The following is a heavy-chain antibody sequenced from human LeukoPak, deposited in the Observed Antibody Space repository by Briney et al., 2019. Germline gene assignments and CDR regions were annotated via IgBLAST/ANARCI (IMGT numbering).Heavy chain of an antibody. CDR3: AKETYCNNTSCRSQYFQH. Sequence: GGSLRLSCAASGFTFSSYGMHWVRQAPGKGLEWVAFIRYDGSNKYYADSVKGRFTISRDNSKNTLYLQMNSLRAEDTAVYYCAKETYCNNTSCRSQYFQHWGQGTLVTVSS. V-gene: IGHV3-30*02. CDR2: IRYDGSNK. J-gene: IGHJ1*01. D-gene: IGHD2-2*01. CDR1: GFTFSSYG.